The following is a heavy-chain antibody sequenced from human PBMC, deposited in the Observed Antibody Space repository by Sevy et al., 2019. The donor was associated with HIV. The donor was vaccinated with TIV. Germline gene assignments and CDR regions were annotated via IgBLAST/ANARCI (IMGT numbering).Heavy chain of an antibody. D-gene: IGHD2-15*01. J-gene: IGHJ6*02. V-gene: IGHV4-39*02. Sequence: SETLSLTCTVSGGSISSSGYYWGWIRQPPGKGLEWIGSIYYGGSTYYNPSLKSRITISVDTSKNHFSLKLSSVTAADTAVYYCARDDHCSGGSCYSRAYYYGMDVWGQGTTVTVSS. CDR3: ARDDHCSGGSCYSRAYYYGMDV. CDR2: IYYGGST. CDR1: GGSISSSGYY.